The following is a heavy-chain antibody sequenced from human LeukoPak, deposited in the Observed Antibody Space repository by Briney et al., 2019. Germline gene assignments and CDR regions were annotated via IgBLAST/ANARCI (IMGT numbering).Heavy chain of an antibody. V-gene: IGHV4-59*01. CDR2: NSYSGNT. CDR3: ARVGSGSFDY. CDR1: GGSISSYY. J-gene: IGHJ4*02. Sequence: SETLSLTCTVSGGSISSYYRSWIRQPPGKGLEWIGYNSYSGNTNYNPSLKSRVTIPVDTSKNHFSLNLRSVTAADTAVYYCARVGSGSFDYWGQGTLVTVSS. D-gene: IGHD1-26*01.